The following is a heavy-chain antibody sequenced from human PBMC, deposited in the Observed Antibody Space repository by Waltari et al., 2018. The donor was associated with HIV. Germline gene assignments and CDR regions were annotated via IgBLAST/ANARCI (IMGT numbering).Heavy chain of an antibody. Sequence: QVQLQQWGAGLLKPSETLSLTCAVYGGSFSGYYWSCIRQPPGTGLEWFGENNQSGSTNHSPTLKCQVTISVDTSKNQCSRKLGSVTAADTAVYDCAGGTIVVVVAATPGWFDPWGQGTLVTVSS. CDR2: NNQSGST. CDR1: GGSFSGYY. D-gene: IGHD2-15*01. CDR3: AGGTIVVVVAATPGWFDP. V-gene: IGHV4-34*01. J-gene: IGHJ5*02.